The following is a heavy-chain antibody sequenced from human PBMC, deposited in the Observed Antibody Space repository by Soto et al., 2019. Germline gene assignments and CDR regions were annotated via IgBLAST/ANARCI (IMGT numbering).Heavy chain of an antibody. CDR3: ASLSSGWAAKGSYYGMDV. D-gene: IGHD6-19*01. CDR1: GFTFSSYA. J-gene: IGHJ6*02. V-gene: IGHV3-23*01. CDR2: ISGSGGST. Sequence: GGSLRLSCAASGFTFSSYAMSWVRQAPGKGLEWVSAISGSGGSTYYADSVKGRFTISRDNSKNTLYLQMNSLRAEDTAVYYCASLSSGWAAKGSYYGMDVWGQGTTVPVS.